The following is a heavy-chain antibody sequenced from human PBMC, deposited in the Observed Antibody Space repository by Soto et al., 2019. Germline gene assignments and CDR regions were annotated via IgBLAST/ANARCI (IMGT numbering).Heavy chain of an antibody. J-gene: IGHJ6*03. Sequence: EVQLVESGGGLVQPGGSLRLSCEASEFTFSGRSVHWVRQAPGKGLVWVSGIDKVGTDSTYADSVKGRFTSSRDNAKNTVYLQMNSLRVEDTAVYYCARGWFGPDVWGKGTMITVSS. CDR3: ARGWFGPDV. CDR1: EFTFSGRS. D-gene: IGHD3-10*01. V-gene: IGHV3-74*01. CDR2: IDKVGTDS.